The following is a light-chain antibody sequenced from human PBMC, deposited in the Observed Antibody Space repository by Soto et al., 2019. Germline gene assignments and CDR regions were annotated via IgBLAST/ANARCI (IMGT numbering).Light chain of an antibody. CDR2: DVS. CDR3: SSYSAISTTHYV. J-gene: IGLJ1*01. V-gene: IGLV2-14*03. Sequence: QSALTQPASLSGSPGQSITISCTGTSSDVGGYNYVSWYQQHPGKAPKLMIYDVSNRPSGVSNRFSGSKSGNTASLNISGLQAEDEADYYCSSYSAISTTHYVFGTGTKLTVL. CDR1: SSDVGGYNY.